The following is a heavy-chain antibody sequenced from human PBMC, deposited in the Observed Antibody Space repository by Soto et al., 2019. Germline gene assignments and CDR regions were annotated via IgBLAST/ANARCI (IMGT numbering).Heavy chain of an antibody. D-gene: IGHD1-1*01. J-gene: IGHJ5*02. V-gene: IGHV4-38-2*02. CDR2: LYHGGSK. CDR3: ARDPSQVENRFDR. Sequence: SETLSLTCAVSGYSISSVYTWGWIRVPPGKGLEWIGSLYHGGSKYYNPSLKSRATISVDTSKNQFSLKVTSVAAAATAVYHCARDPSQVENRFDRWDQRTLVTVSS. CDR1: GYSISSVYT.